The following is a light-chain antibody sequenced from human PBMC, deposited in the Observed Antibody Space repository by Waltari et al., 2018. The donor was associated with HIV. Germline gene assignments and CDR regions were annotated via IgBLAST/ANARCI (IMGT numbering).Light chain of an antibody. V-gene: IGKV1-39*01. CDR1: QSISSS. CDR2: AAS. CDR3: QQGYTTPRT. J-gene: IGKJ2*01. Sequence: DIQMTQSPSSLSASVGARVTITCRASQSISSSLNLYQQKPGKAPQLLFSAASSLQSGVPSRFSGSGSGTDVTLTISSLQPEDFATYYCQQGYTTPRTFGQGTKLEIK.